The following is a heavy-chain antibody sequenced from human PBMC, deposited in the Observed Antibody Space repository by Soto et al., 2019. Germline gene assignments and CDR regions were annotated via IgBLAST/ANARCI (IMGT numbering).Heavy chain of an antibody. D-gene: IGHD2-21*01. CDR1: GYSFTSYW. CDR3: ARVYCGGDCFPGGFDP. Sequence: GESLKISCRASGYSFTSYWIGWVRQMPGKGLEWIGIIYPGDSDTRYSPSFQGQVTISADKSISTAYLQWSSLKASDTAMYYCARVYCGGDCFPGGFDPWGQGTLVTVSS. V-gene: IGHV5-51*01. CDR2: IYPGDSDT. J-gene: IGHJ5*02.